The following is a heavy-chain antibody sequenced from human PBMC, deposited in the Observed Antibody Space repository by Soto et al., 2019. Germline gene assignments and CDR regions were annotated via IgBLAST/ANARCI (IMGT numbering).Heavy chain of an antibody. CDR2: IYPGDSDT. D-gene: IGHD5-18*01. V-gene: IGHV5-51*01. Sequence: VESLKISCKGSGYIFVSYWIAWVRQMPGKGLEWMGSIYPGDSDTTYSPSIQGQVTISADKSSTTVYLQWNTLKASDTAVYYCAKTDGYEVEYWGQGTQVTVSS. CDR1: GYIFVSYW. CDR3: AKTDGYEVEY. J-gene: IGHJ4*02.